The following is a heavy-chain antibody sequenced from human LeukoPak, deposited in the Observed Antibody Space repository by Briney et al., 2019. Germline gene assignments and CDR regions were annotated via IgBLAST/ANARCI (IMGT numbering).Heavy chain of an antibody. D-gene: IGHD3-22*01. V-gene: IGHV4-34*01. CDR1: GGSFSGYY. Sequence: SETLSLTCAVYGGSFSGYYWSWIRQPPGKGLEWIGEINHSGSTNYNPSLKSRVTISVDTSKNQFSLKLSSVTAADTAVYYCARVVGLTYNYYGMDVWGQGTTVTVSS. CDR2: INHSGST. J-gene: IGHJ6*02. CDR3: ARVVGLTYNYYGMDV.